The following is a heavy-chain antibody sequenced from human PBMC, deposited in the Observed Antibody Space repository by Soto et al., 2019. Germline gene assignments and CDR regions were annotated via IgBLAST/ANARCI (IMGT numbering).Heavy chain of an antibody. CDR1: GFTFSSYA. J-gene: IGHJ6*03. Sequence: GGSLRLSCAASGFTFSSYAMSWVRQAPGKGLEWVSAISGSGGSTYYADSVKGRFTISRDNSKNTLYLQMNSLRAEDTAVYYCAKDEGGYDYSGYYYYYMDVWGKGTTVTVSS. CDR2: ISGSGGST. D-gene: IGHD5-12*01. CDR3: AKDEGGYDYSGYYYYYMDV. V-gene: IGHV3-23*01.